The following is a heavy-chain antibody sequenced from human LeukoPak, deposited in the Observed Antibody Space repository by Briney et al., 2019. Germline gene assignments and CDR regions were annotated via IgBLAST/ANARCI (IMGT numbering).Heavy chain of an antibody. D-gene: IGHD5-12*01. V-gene: IGHV3-9*01. CDR1: GFTFYDYA. Sequence: PGGSLRLSSAASGFTFYDYAMHWGRHAPGKGLEWVSGISWNSGSIGYADSVKGRFTISRDNAKNSLYLQMNSLRAEDTALYYCAKDRVDSGYDLGDAFDIWGQGTMVTVSS. CDR2: ISWNSGSI. J-gene: IGHJ3*02. CDR3: AKDRVDSGYDLGDAFDI.